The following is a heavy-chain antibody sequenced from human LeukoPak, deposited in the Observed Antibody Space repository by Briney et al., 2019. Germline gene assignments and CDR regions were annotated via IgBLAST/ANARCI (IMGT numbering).Heavy chain of an antibody. Sequence: SVKVSCTASGGTFSSYAISWVRQAPGQGLEWMGGIIPIFGTANYAQKFQGRVTITADESTSTAYMELSSLISEDTAVYYCAINTAMALYYFDYWGQGTLVTVSS. CDR3: AINTAMALYYFDY. CDR1: GGTFSSYA. CDR2: IIPIFGTA. V-gene: IGHV1-69*13. J-gene: IGHJ4*02. D-gene: IGHD5-18*01.